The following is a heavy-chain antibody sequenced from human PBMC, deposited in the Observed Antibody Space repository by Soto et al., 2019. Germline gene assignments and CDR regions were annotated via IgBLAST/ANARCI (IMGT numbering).Heavy chain of an antibody. D-gene: IGHD2-2*01. CDR1: GYTFTSYY. CDR2: INPSGGST. Sequence: ASVKVSCKASGYTFTSYYMHWVRQAPGQGLEWMGIINPSGGSTSYAQKFQGRVTMTRDTSTSTVYMELSSLRSEDTAVYYCARDGAIVVVVPAAHNWFDPWGQGTRVTVSS. CDR3: ARDGAIVVVVPAAHNWFDP. J-gene: IGHJ5*02. V-gene: IGHV1-46*01.